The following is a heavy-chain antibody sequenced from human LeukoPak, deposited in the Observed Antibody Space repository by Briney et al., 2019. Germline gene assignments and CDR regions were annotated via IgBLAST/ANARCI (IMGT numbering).Heavy chain of an antibody. D-gene: IGHD3-22*01. CDR3: ARLYYDSSGYYQICYFDY. Sequence: SETLSLTCTVSGGSTSSSSYYWGWIPQPPGKGLEWIGSIYYSGSTYYNPSLKSRVTISVDTSKNQFSLNLSSVTAADTAVYYCARLYYDSSGYYQICYFDYWGQGTLVTVSS. J-gene: IGHJ4*02. CDR2: IYYSGST. CDR1: GGSTSSSSYY. V-gene: IGHV4-39*01.